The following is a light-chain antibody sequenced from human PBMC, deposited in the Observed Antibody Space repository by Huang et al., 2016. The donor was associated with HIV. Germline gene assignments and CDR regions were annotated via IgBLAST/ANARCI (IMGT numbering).Light chain of an antibody. CDR3: QQRSTWPT. Sequence: EIVLTQSPATLSLSPGERATLSCRASQSVSRSLDWYQQKPGQAPRLLIYDASTRATGIPARFSGSGSGTDFTLTINSLEPEDFAVYYCQQRSTWPTFGQGTKLEIK. J-gene: IGKJ2*01. V-gene: IGKV3-11*01. CDR2: DAS. CDR1: QSVSRS.